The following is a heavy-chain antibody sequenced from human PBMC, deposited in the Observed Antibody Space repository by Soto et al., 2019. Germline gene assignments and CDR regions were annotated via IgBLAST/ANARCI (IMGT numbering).Heavy chain of an antibody. CDR3: ARAMGDWGTYDYYYGMDV. CDR1: GGSITSYH. J-gene: IGHJ6*02. V-gene: IGHV4-59*01. D-gene: IGHD3-16*01. Sequence: PSETLALSCIVSGGSITSYHLSGIRQPPGKGLEWIWYVYYAGATSYKPSLKSRVTISADTSKNQFSLKLSSVTAADTAVYYCARAMGDWGTYDYYYGMDVWGQGTTVTVSS. CDR2: VYYAGAT.